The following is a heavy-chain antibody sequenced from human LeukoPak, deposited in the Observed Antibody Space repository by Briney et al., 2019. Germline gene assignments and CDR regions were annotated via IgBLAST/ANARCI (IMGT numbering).Heavy chain of an antibody. CDR3: ATSLGYSDYDNLDY. J-gene: IGHJ4*02. D-gene: IGHD5-12*01. CDR2: IWYDGSNK. V-gene: IGHV3-33*01. CDR1: GFTFSSYG. Sequence: GGSLRLSCAASGFTFSSYGMHWVRQAPGKGLEWVAVIWYDGSNKYYADSVKGRFTISRDNSKNTLYLQMNSLRAEDTAVYYCATSLGYSDYDNLDYWGQGTLVTVSS.